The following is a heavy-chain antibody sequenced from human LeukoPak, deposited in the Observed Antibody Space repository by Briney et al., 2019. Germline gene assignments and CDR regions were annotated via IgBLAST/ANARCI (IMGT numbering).Heavy chain of an antibody. V-gene: IGHV3-23*01. J-gene: IGHJ6*02. CDR1: GFTFSSYA. Sequence: GGSLRLSCEVSGFTFSSYAMSWVRQPPGKGLEWVSAISGSAGSTYYADSVKGRFTISRDNSKNTLYLQMNSLRADDTALYYCAKAGTTRWAAYGMDVWGQGTTVTVS. CDR3: AKAGTTRWAAYGMDV. D-gene: IGHD1-7*01. CDR2: ISGSAGST.